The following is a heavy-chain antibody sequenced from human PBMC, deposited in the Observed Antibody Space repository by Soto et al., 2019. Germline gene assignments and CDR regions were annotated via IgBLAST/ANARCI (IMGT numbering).Heavy chain of an antibody. CDR3: AKDGDDILTGYYDY. V-gene: IGHV3-30*18. CDR1: GFTFSSYG. D-gene: IGHD3-9*01. Sequence: QVQLVESGAGVVQPGRSLRLSCAASGFTFSSYGMHWVRQAPGKGLEWVAVISYGGSNKYYADSVKGRFTISRDNSKNTLYLQMNSLRAEDTAVYYCAKDGDDILTGYYDYWGQGTLVTVSS. J-gene: IGHJ4*02. CDR2: ISYGGSNK.